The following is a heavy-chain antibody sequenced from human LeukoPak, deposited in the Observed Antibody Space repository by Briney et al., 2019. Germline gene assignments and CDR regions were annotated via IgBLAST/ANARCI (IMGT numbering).Heavy chain of an antibody. CDR1: GGSISSSNR. D-gene: IGHD3-10*01. CDR3: ALDGTGNFDY. Sequence: SETLSLTCAVSGGSISSSNRWSWVRQPPGKGLEWIGYVYYSGSTYYNPSLKSRVTISVDTSKNQFSLKLSSVTAADTAVYYCALDGTGNFDYWGQGTLVTVSS. J-gene: IGHJ4*02. V-gene: IGHV4-30-4*01. CDR2: VYYSGST.